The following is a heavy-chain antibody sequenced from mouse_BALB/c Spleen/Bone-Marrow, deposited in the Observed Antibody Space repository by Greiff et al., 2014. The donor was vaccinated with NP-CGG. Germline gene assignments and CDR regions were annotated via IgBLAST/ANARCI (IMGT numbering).Heavy chain of an antibody. V-gene: IGHV5-6*01. D-gene: IGHD4-1*01. CDR3: TRQRNWDHYAMDY. Sequence: DVQLVGSGGDLVKPGGSLKLSCAASGFTFSTYGMSWVRQTPDKRLEWVATISSGGGYTYYPDSVKGRFTISRDNANNTLYLQMSSLKSEDTAMYYCTRQRNWDHYAMDYWGQGTSVTVSS. J-gene: IGHJ4*01. CDR1: GFTFSTYG. CDR2: ISSGGGYT.